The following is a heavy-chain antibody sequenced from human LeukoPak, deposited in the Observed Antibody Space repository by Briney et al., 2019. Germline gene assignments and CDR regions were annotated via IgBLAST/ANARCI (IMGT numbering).Heavy chain of an antibody. D-gene: IGHD3-22*01. CDR2: SSGSSGST. Sequence: PGVTRRLSCAASEFTCSSYAMRRLRQAPGKGLQLFSASSGSSGSTYYADSVKGRFTISIYNSKNTLYLQMNSLRAEDTAVYYCTKDSEPNYYDSSGYFGDAFDIWGQGTMVTVSS. CDR1: EFTCSSYA. CDR3: TKDSEPNYYDSSGYFGDAFDI. V-gene: IGHV3-23*01. J-gene: IGHJ3*02.